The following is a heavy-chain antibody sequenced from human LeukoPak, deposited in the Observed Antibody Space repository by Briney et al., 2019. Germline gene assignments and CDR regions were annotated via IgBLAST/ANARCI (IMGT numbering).Heavy chain of an antibody. D-gene: IGHD2-2*02. V-gene: IGHV3-23*01. CDR2: ISGSGGST. CDR1: GFTFTSYA. J-gene: IGHJ6*04. Sequence: GGSLRLSCAPSGFTFTSYAMSCGRQAPGNGLGWVSAISGSGGSTYYADSVKGRFTISRDNSKNTLYLQMNSLRAEDTAVYYCARDIVVVPAAIKVYYYGMDVWGKGTTVTVSS. CDR3: ARDIVVVPAAIKVYYYGMDV.